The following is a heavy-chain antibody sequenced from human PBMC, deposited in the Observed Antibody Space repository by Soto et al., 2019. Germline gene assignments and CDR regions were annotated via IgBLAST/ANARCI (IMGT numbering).Heavy chain of an antibody. CDR3: AKALRPSLNFFYYMDV. CDR1: GFTFGSYA. D-gene: IGHD2-2*01. V-gene: IGHV3-23*01. CDR2: LGGNGFTT. J-gene: IGHJ6*03. Sequence: EVQLLESGGGLVQPGGSLRLSSVVSGFTFGSYAMSWVRQAPEKGPEWVAILGGNGFTTYYADSVKGRFTITGDKSKSTLFLQMNSLGAGDTGVYYCAKALRPSLNFFYYMDVWGRGTTVTGSS.